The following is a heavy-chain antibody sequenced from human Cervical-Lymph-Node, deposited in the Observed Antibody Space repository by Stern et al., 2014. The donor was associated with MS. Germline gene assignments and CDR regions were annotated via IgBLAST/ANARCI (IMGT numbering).Heavy chain of an antibody. CDR1: GGSITSGSFY. Sequence: QLQLQESGPGLVKPSQTLSLNCTVSGGSITSGSFYWTWIRQPAGKGLEWIGHISASGDTNFTPYLKSRAPMSVATSKNQSSLKLYSVTAADAAVYYCARRWSDVVSYLDYWGLGTLVTVSS. CDR2: ISASGDT. D-gene: IGHD1-26*01. CDR3: ARRWSDVVSYLDY. J-gene: IGHJ4*02. V-gene: IGHV4-61*02.